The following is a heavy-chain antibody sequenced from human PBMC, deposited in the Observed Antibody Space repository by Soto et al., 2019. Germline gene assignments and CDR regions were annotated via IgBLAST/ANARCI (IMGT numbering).Heavy chain of an antibody. Sequence: TLSLTCTVSGDSISNPHYHWSWLRQTPGKGLEWIGYIYYTGSTFYIPSLESRITISVDTSKNEFSLKLTSVTAADTAVYYCAATLRGVWFDPWGQGTLVTVSS. CDR2: IYYTGST. CDR1: GDSISNPHYH. CDR3: AATLRGVWFDP. J-gene: IGHJ5*02. V-gene: IGHV4-30-4*08. D-gene: IGHD3-10*01.